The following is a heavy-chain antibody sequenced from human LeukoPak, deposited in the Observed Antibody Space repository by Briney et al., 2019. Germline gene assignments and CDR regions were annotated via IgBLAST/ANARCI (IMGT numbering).Heavy chain of an antibody. D-gene: IGHD3-16*01. V-gene: IGHV4-39*07. CDR3: ARDPTGENWFDP. CDR1: GGSISSSSYY. Sequence: SETLSLTCSVSGGSISSSSYYWGWIRQPPGKGLEWIGSIYYSGSTYYNPSLKSRVTISVDTSKNQFSLKLSSVTAADTAVYYCARDPTGENWFDPWGQGTPVTVSS. J-gene: IGHJ5*02. CDR2: IYYSGST.